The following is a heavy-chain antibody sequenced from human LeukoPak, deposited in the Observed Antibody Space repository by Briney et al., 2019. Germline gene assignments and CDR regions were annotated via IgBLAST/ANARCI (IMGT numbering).Heavy chain of an antibody. CDR1: GYTFTGYY. CDR3: ARDQSAYSNYDQDLMDY. J-gene: IGHJ4*02. CDR2: INPNSGGT. D-gene: IGHD4-11*01. Sequence: RASVKVSCKASGYTFTGYYMHWVRQAHGQGLEWMGWINPNSGGTNYAQKFQGRVTMTRDTSISTAYMELSRLRSDDTAVYYCARDQSAYSNYDQDLMDYWGQGTLVTVSS. V-gene: IGHV1-2*02.